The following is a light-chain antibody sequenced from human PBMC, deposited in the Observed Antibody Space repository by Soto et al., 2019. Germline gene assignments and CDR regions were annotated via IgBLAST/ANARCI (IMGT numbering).Light chain of an antibody. J-gene: IGKJ5*01. CDR1: QNIFNY. V-gene: IGKV1-39*01. Sequence: IQMSQSPSSLSASVGDRDTITCRASQNIFNYVNWYQQKPGKAPRLLIFTASSLRSGVPSRFSGSGSGTDFTLTINTLPSEDFASYFCQQSFSPLPITFGQGTRLEIK. CDR2: TAS. CDR3: QQSFSPLPIT.